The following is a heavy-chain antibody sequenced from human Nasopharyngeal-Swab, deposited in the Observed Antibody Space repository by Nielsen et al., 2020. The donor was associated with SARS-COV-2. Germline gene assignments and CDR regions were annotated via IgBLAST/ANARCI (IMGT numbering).Heavy chain of an antibody. J-gene: IGHJ4*02. CDR2: IDSDGSST. D-gene: IGHD6-19*01. Sequence: GGSLRLSCAASGFTFSSYWMHWVRQAPGKGLAWVSRIDSDGSSTIYTDSVKGRFTISRDNSKKTLYLQMNSLRADDTAVYYCARGSIAVAGTFHFDYWGQGTLVTVSS. CDR1: GFTFSSYW. V-gene: IGHV3-74*01. CDR3: ARGSIAVAGTFHFDY.